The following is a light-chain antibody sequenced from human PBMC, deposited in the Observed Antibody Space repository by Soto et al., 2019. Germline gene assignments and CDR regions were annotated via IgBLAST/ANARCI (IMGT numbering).Light chain of an antibody. CDR2: EVN. V-gene: IGLV2-8*01. J-gene: IGLJ1*01. CDR1: SSDIGGYNY. Sequence: QSVLTQPASVSGSPGQSIAISCTGTSSDIGGYNYVSWYQQHPGRAPKLIIFEVNKRPSGVPDRFSGSKSGDTASLTVSGLQAEDEADYYCYSYAGSHNVFGTGTKLTVL. CDR3: YSYAGSHNV.